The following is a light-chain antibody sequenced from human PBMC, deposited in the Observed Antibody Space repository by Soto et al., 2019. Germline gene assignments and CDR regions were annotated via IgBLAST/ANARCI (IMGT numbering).Light chain of an antibody. CDR3: QQRSNWLT. V-gene: IGKV3-11*01. CDR1: QSVSSY. Sequence: EIVLTQSPATLSLSPGERATLSCRASQSVSSYLAWYKQKPGQAPRLLIYDASNRATGIPARFSGSGSGTDFTLTIISLEHEDVAVYYWQQRSNWLTFGEGTKVEIK. CDR2: DAS. J-gene: IGKJ4*01.